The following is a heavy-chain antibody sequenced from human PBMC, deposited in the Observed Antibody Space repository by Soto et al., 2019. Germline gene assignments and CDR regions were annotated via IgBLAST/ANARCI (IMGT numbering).Heavy chain of an antibody. CDR2: ISGSGGST. Sequence: VQLLESGGGLVQPGGSQRLSCAASGFTFSSYAMSWVRQAPGKGLAWVSAISGSGGSTYYADSVKGRFTISRDISKNTLYLQMNSLRAEDTAVYYCAKEADYGSGSLIDYWGQGTLVTVSS. V-gene: IGHV3-23*01. CDR1: GFTFSSYA. D-gene: IGHD3-10*01. J-gene: IGHJ4*02. CDR3: AKEADYGSGSLIDY.